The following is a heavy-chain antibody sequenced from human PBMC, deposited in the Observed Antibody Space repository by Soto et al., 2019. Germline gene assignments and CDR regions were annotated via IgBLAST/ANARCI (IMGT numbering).Heavy chain of an antibody. CDR3: ARDPDYGDYWGYFFDS. D-gene: IGHD4-17*01. J-gene: IGHJ4*02. CDR2: INPTSGGT. Sequence: GASVKVSCKTSGYTFAAYYIHWIRQAPGQGLEWMGWINPTSGGTVYAQNFQDRVIMTRDTSISTAYMELRRLNSDDTAVYYCARDPDYGDYWGYFFDSWGQGTPVTVSS. V-gene: IGHV1-2*02. CDR1: GYTFAAYY.